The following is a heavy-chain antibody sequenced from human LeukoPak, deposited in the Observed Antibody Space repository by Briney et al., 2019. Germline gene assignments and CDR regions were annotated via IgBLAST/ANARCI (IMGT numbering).Heavy chain of an antibody. V-gene: IGHV3-53*01. CDR1: GFTFGDYA. D-gene: IGHD3-22*01. Sequence: PGGSLRLSCTASGFTFGDYAMSWFRQAPGKGLEWVSVIYSGGSTYYADSVKGRFTISRDNSKNTLYLQMNSLRAEDTAVYYCARDYYDSSGYYYAGAFDIWGQGTMVTVSS. CDR2: IYSGGST. J-gene: IGHJ3*02. CDR3: ARDYYDSSGYYYAGAFDI.